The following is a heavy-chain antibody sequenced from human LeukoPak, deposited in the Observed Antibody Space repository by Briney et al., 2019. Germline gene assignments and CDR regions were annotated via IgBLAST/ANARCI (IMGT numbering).Heavy chain of an antibody. J-gene: IGHJ4*02. Sequence: GSLRLSCAASGFTFSSYAMSWVRQAPGRGLEWIGYIYYSGSTTYNPSLKTRLTMSLDMSKNQFSLKLASVTAADTAVYYCAGDYGSGSYRFDFWGPGTLVTVSS. V-gene: IGHV4-59*12. CDR1: GFTFSSYA. D-gene: IGHD3-10*01. CDR2: IYYSGST. CDR3: AGDYGSGSYRFDF.